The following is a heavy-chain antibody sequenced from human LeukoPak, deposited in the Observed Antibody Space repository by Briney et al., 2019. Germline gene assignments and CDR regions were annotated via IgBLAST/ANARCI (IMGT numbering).Heavy chain of an antibody. CDR3: AKDWGNKFASGSSYLDS. D-gene: IGHD3-10*01. CDR2: ITGSTSII. V-gene: IGHV3-48*01. Sequence: PGGSLRLSCAASGFTFSRYTMNWIRQAPGKGLEWVSYITGSTSIIYYADSVKGRFTISRDNAKNSLFLQMYGLRPEDTAVYFCAKDWGNKFASGSSYLDSWGQGTLVTVSS. J-gene: IGHJ4*02. CDR1: GFTFSRYT.